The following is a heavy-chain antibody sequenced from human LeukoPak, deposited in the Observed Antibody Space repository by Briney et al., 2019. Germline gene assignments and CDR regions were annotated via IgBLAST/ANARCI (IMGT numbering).Heavy chain of an antibody. CDR3: GILSITIPFDY. CDR2: ISAYNGNT. D-gene: IGHD5-24*01. CDR1: GYTFTSYG. Sequence: ASVKVSCKTSGYTFTSYGIDWVRQAPGQGPEWMGWISAYNGNTNYAQKLQGRLTFTTDTSTSTAYMELRSLKSDDTAVYYCGILSITIPFDYWGQGTLVTVSS. V-gene: IGHV1-18*01. J-gene: IGHJ4*02.